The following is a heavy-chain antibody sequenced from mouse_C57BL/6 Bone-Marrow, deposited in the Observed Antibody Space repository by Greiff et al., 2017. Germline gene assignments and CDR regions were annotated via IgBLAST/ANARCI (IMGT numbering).Heavy chain of an antibody. CDR1: GFTFSDYG. CDR3: ARLASYYFDY. CDR2: ISSGSSTI. V-gene: IGHV5-17*01. Sequence: EVNLVESGGGLVKPGGSLKLSCAASGFTFSDYGMHWVRQAPETGLEWVAYISSGSSTIYYADTVKGRFTISRDNAKNTLFLQMTSLRSEDTAMYYCARLASYYFDYWGQGTALTVSS. J-gene: IGHJ2*01.